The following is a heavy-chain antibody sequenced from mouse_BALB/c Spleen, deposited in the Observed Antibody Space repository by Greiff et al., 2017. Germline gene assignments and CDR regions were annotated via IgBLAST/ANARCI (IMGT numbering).Heavy chain of an antibody. V-gene: IGHV1-18*01. CDR1: GYTFTDYN. D-gene: IGHD1-1*01. CDR2: INPNNGGT. Sequence: EVQLQQSGPELVKPGASVKIPCKASGYTFTDYNMDWVKQSHGKSLEWIGDINPNNGGTIYNQKFKGKATLTVDKSSSTAYMELRSLTSEDTAVYYCARRGLTTVVGGGDYWGQGTSVTVSS. J-gene: IGHJ4*01. CDR3: ARRGLTTVVGGGDY.